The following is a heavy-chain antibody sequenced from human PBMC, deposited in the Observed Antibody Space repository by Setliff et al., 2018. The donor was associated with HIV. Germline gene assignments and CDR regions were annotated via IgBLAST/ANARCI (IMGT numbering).Heavy chain of an antibody. V-gene: IGHV3-48*03. Sequence: LRLSCAASGFTFSNYEMSWVRQAPGKGPEWVSYITGSGDTIYYADSVKGRFTMSRDSAKDSVYLQMNTLRVEDTAVYYCAREATPRHSSGWVYFDYWGQGMMVTVSS. J-gene: IGHJ4*02. CDR1: GFTFSNYE. D-gene: IGHD6-19*01. CDR3: AREATPRHSSGWVYFDY. CDR2: ITGSGDTI.